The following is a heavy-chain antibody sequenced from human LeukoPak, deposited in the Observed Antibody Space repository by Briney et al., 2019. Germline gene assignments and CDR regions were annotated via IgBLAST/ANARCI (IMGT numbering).Heavy chain of an antibody. CDR2: IKNDGSST. D-gene: IGHD5/OR15-5a*01. Sequence: GGSLRLSCAASGFTFSSYWMHWVRQAPGKGLVWVSRIKNDGSSTDYADSVKGRFTISRDNAKNTMYLQMNSLRAEDTAVYYCARGVSGTGPDIWGLGTMVTVSS. V-gene: IGHV3-74*01. J-gene: IGHJ3*02. CDR1: GFTFSSYW. CDR3: ARGVSGTGPDI.